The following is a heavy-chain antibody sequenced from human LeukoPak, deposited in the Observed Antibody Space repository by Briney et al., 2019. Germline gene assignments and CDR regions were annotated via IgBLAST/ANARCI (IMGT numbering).Heavy chain of an antibody. V-gene: IGHV4-4*07. CDR2: IYTSGST. D-gene: IGHD3-22*01. Sequence: SETLSLTCTVSGGSISSYYWSWIRQTAGKGLEWIGRIYTSGSTNYNPSLKSRFTMSVDTSKNQFSLKLSSVTAADTAVYYCARAGYYYDSSGPAYYFDYWGQGTLVTVSS. CDR1: GGSISSYY. CDR3: ARAGYYYDSSGPAYYFDY. J-gene: IGHJ4*02.